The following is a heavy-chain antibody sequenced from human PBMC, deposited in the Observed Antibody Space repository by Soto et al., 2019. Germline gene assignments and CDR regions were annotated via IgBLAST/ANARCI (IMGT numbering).Heavy chain of an antibody. CDR1: GFTVSSNY. CDR2: IYSGGST. CDR3: AREWRSVGGIVRLRNNWFDP. V-gene: IGHV3-66*01. J-gene: IGHJ5*02. D-gene: IGHD1-26*01. Sequence: GGSLRLSCAASGFTVSSNYMSWVRQAPGKGQEWVSVIYSGGSTYYADSVKGRFTISRDNSKNTLYLQMNSLRAEDTAVYYCAREWRSVGGIVRLRNNWFDPWGQGTLVTVSS.